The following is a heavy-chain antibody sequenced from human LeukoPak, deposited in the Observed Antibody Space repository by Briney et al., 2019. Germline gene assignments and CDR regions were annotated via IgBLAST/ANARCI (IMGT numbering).Heavy chain of an antibody. CDR1: GYSFTNYG. Sequence: ASVKVSCKTSGYSFTNYGITWVRQAPGQGLEWMGWISGYNSKPFYAQNFQGRVTMTTDTSTSTVYMELRSLRSDDTAVYYCARGSTLREPRSPLDYWGQGILVTVSS. D-gene: IGHD1-26*01. CDR3: ARGSTLREPRSPLDY. J-gene: IGHJ4*02. V-gene: IGHV1-18*01. CDR2: ISGYNSKP.